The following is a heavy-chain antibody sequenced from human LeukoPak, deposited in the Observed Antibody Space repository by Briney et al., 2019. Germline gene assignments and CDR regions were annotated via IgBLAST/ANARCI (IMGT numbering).Heavy chain of an antibody. CDR3: ASRVLSSYGYYFDY. CDR2: IIPIFGTA. CDR1: GGTFSSYA. D-gene: IGHD5-18*01. V-gene: IGHV1-69*05. Sequence: SVKVSCKASGGTFSSYAISWVRQAPGQRLEWMGRIIPIFGTANYAQKFQGRVTITTDESTSTAYMELSSLRSEDTAVYYCASRVLSSYGYYFDYWGQGTLVTVSS. J-gene: IGHJ4*02.